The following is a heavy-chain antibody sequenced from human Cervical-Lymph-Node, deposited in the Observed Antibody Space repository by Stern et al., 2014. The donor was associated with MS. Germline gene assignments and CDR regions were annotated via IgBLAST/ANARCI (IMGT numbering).Heavy chain of an antibody. V-gene: IGHV3-23*04. CDR3: AKDSSPDHVYYYYGMDV. J-gene: IGHJ6*02. CDR2: ISGSGADT. D-gene: IGHD6-13*01. CDR1: GFIFSNYA. Sequence: EVQLVESGGGLVQPGGSLRLSCAASGFIFSNYAMSWVRQAPGKGLEWVSSISGSGADTIYADSVKGQLSISRDNSKNTLYLQMNSLRAEDTAVYYCAKDSSPDHVYYYYGMDVWGQGTTVTVSS.